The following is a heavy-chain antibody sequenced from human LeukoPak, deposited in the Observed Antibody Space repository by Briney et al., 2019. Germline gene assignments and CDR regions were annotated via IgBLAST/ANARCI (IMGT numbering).Heavy chain of an antibody. CDR3: ARVYRRYFDY. Sequence: GGSLRLSCAASGFTFSSYTMNWVRQAPGKGLEWVSYISSGNSNIYCADSVKGRFTISRDNAKNSLYLQMNSLRAEDTAVYYCARVYRRYFDYWGQGTLVTVSS. J-gene: IGHJ4*02. CDR2: ISSGNSNI. D-gene: IGHD1-14*01. CDR1: GFTFSSYT. V-gene: IGHV3-48*01.